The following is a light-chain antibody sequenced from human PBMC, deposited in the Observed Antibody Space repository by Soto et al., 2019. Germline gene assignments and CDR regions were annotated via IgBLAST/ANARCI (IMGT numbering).Light chain of an antibody. CDR1: SSDVGGYNY. J-gene: IGLJ3*02. CDR2: EVT. CDR3: GSYAGSNNWV. Sequence: QSALTQPPSASGSPGQSVTISCTGTSSDVGGYNYVSWYQHHPGKAPKLMIYEVTKRPSGVPDRFSGSKSGNTASLTVSGLQAEDEAEDYCGSYAGSNNWVFGGGTKLTVL. V-gene: IGLV2-8*01.